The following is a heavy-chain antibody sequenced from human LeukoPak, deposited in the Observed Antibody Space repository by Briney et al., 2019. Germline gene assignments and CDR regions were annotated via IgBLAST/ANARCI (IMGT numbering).Heavy chain of an antibody. CDR1: GYTFTSYG. Sequence: ASVKVSCKASGYTFTSYGISWVRQAPGQGLEWMGWISGYNGNTNHAQKVQDRVTMTTDTSTSTAYMEVRSLRFDDTAVYYCARSPPPYNVLTGFSYHYYQYIDVWGNGTTVTVSS. CDR2: ISGYNGNT. CDR3: ARSPPPYNVLTGFSYHYYQYIDV. D-gene: IGHD3-9*01. J-gene: IGHJ6*03. V-gene: IGHV1-18*01.